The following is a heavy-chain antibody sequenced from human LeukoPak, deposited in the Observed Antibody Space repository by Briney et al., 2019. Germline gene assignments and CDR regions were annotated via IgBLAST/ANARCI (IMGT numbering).Heavy chain of an antibody. J-gene: IGHJ4*02. V-gene: IGHV3-30-3*01. CDR1: RFTFSYFA. CDR3: ARVGGSSSWYEY. CDR2: ISYDGNNK. D-gene: IGHD6-13*01. Sequence: GGSLRLSCAASRFTFSYFAMHWVRQAPGKGLEWVAVISYDGNNKYYADSVKGRFTISRDSSKNTLYLLMNSLRAEDTAVYYCARVGGSSSWYEYWGQGTLVTVSS.